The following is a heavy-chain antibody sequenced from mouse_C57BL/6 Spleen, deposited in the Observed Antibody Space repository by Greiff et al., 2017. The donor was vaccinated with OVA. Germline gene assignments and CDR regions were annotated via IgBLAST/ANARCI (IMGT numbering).Heavy chain of an antibody. CDR2: IWSDGST. CDR1: GFSLTSYG. D-gene: IGHD1-1*01. Sequence: QVQLKESGPGLVAPSQSLSITCTVSGFSLTSYGVHWVRQPPGKGLEWLVVIWSDGSTTYNSALKSRLSISKDNSKSQVFLKMNSLQTDDTAMYYCARLGHYGSSPYYAMDYWGQGTSVTVSS. V-gene: IGHV2-6*03. CDR3: ARLGHYGSSPYYAMDY. J-gene: IGHJ4*01.